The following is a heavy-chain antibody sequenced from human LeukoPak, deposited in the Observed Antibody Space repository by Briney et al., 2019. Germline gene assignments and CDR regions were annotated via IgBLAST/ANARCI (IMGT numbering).Heavy chain of an antibody. V-gene: IGHV3-7*01. CDR3: ARWPRVRGVKIAQDY. CDR2: IKQDGSEK. J-gene: IGHJ4*02. D-gene: IGHD3-10*01. Sequence: PGGSLRLSCAASGFTFSSYGMSWVGQAPGKGLEWVANIKQDGSEKYYVDSVKGRFTISRDNAKNSLYLQMNSLRAEDTAVYYCARWPRVRGVKIAQDYWGQGTLVTVSS. CDR1: GFTFSSYG.